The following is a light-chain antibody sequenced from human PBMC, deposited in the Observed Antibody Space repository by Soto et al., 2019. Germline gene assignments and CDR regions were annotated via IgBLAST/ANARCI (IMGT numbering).Light chain of an antibody. V-gene: IGKV3-15*01. CDR3: HQYKNWPPIT. Sequence: EIVLTQSPGTLSLSPGERATLSCRTSQSVSNNYLAWYQQKPGQAPRRLIYGASTRATGIPARFSGSGSGTEFTLTISSLQSEDFAVYYCHQYKNWPPITFGQGTRLEI. CDR1: QSVSNN. CDR2: GAS. J-gene: IGKJ5*01.